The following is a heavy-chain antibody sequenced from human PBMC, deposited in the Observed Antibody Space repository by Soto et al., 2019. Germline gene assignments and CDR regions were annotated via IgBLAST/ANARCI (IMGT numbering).Heavy chain of an antibody. J-gene: IGHJ4*02. V-gene: IGHV3-23*01. CDR3: AREGAVIGAGYFDY. CDR1: GFTFSTYA. D-gene: IGHD1-26*01. Sequence: EVQLLESGGGLVQPGGSLRLSCAASGFTFSTYAVSWVRQAPGKGPEWVSAFAGGGENTYYTESVKGRFTISGDNSKNTLYLQMSTLRVEDTARYYCAREGAVIGAGYFDYWGQGTLVTVSS. CDR2: FAGGGENT.